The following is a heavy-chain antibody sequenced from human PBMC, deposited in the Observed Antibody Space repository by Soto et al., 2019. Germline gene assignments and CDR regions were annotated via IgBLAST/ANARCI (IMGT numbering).Heavy chain of an antibody. D-gene: IGHD5-12*01. Sequence: PSETLSLTCLVSGGSINNSTYYWGWIPQPPGKGLEWIGSIYYNGATYYNPSLRSRITISMDRSKNHFSLKLTSVTAADTAIYYCAPVGIGTTTVDYWGQGTLVTVSS. CDR1: GGSINNSTYY. J-gene: IGHJ4*02. V-gene: IGHV4-39*02. CDR3: APVGIGTTTVDY. CDR2: IYYNGAT.